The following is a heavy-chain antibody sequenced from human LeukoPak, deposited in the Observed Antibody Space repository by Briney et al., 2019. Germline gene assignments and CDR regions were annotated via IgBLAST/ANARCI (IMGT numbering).Heavy chain of an antibody. CDR2: IIPIFATT. D-gene: IGHD5-18*01. CDR3: ARGVIQLWSCDY. Sequence: ASVKVSCKPSGGTFSSYAISWVRQAPGQGLGWMGGIIPIFATTIHAQKFQGRVTITTDESTSKAYMELSSLRSEDTAVYYCARGVIQLWSCDYWGQGTLVTVSS. J-gene: IGHJ4*02. CDR1: GGTFSSYA. V-gene: IGHV1-69*05.